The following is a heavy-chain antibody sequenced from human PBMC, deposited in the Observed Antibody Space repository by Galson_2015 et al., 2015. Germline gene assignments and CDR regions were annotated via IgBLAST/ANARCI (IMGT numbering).Heavy chain of an antibody. CDR3: TSTMGYSYGLNDY. J-gene: IGHJ4*02. V-gene: IGHV3-53*03. D-gene: IGHD5-18*01. CDR1: GFTVSSNY. Sequence: SLRLSCAASGFTVSSNYMSWVRQAPGKGLEWVSVIYSGGTTEYAASVKGRFTISRDDSKSIAYLQMNSLKTEDTAVYYCTSTMGYSYGLNDYWGQGTLVTVSS. CDR2: IYSGGTT.